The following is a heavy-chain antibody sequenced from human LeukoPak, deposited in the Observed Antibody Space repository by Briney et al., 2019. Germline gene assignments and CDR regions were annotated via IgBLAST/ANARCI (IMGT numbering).Heavy chain of an antibody. J-gene: IGHJ4*02. CDR1: GAPITRYY. V-gene: IGHV4-59*01. D-gene: IGHD6-19*01. CDR2: IYYSGST. CDR3: ARDLGIAVAGTVTSSGFDY. Sequence: SETLSLTCTVSGAPITRYYWSWIRQPPGKGLEWIGYIYYSGSTNYNPSLKSRVTISVDTSKNQFSLKLSSVTAADTAVYYCARDLGIAVAGTVTSSGFDYWGQGTLVTVSS.